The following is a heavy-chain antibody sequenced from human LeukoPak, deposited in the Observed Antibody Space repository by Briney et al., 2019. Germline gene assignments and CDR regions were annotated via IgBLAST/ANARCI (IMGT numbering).Heavy chain of an antibody. CDR2: ISAYNGNT. D-gene: IGHD1-20*01. Sequence: ATVKVSCKASGYTFTSYGISWVRQAPGQGLEWMGWISAYNGNTNYAQKLQGRVTMTTDTSTSTAYMELRSLRSDDTAVYYCARDRPNHNWNPGAFDYWGQGTLVTVSS. J-gene: IGHJ4*02. CDR3: ARDRPNHNWNPGAFDY. V-gene: IGHV1-18*01. CDR1: GYTFTSYG.